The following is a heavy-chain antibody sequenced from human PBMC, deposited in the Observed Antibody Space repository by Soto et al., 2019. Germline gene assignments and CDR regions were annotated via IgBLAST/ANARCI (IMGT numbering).Heavy chain of an antibody. CDR3: ARFSPQYYDFWRSYYFDY. CDR2: IYYSGST. V-gene: IGHV4-61*01. CDR1: GGSVSSGSYY. J-gene: IGHJ4*02. Sequence: QVQLQESGPGLVKPSETLSLTCTVSGGSVSSGSYYWSWIRQPPGKGLEWIGYIYYSGSTNYNPSLKSRVTISVDTSKNQFSLKLSSVTAADTAVYYCARFSPQYYDFWRSYYFDYWGQGTLVTVSS. D-gene: IGHD3-3*01.